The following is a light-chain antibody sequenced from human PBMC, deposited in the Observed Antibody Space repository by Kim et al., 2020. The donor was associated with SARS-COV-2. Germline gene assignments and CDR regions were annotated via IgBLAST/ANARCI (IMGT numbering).Light chain of an antibody. Sequence: TLSLSPWERATLSCRASYLAWFQQKPGQAPRLLIYDASTRATGIPARFSGSGSGTDFTLTISSLEPEDFAVYYCQQRSNWPPSLTFGGGTKVDIK. J-gene: IGKJ4*01. V-gene: IGKV3-11*01. CDR2: DAS. CDR3: QQRSNWPPSLT. CDR1: Y.